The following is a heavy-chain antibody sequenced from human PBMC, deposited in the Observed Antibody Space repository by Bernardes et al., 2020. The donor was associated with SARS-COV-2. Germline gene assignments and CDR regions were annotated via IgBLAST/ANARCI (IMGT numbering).Heavy chain of an antibody. D-gene: IGHD3-22*01. CDR1: GFTFSDHY. Sequence: GGSLRLSCAASGFTFSDHYMDWVRQAPGKGLEWVGRTRNKANSYTTEYAASVKGRFTISRDDSKNSLYLQMNSLKTEDTAVYYCARASGSGYYYYGWGQGTLVTVSS. J-gene: IGHJ4*02. V-gene: IGHV3-72*01. CDR2: TRNKANSYTT. CDR3: ARASGSGYYYYG.